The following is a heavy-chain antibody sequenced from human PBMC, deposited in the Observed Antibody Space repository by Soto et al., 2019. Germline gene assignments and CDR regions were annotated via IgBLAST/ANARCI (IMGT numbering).Heavy chain of an antibody. Sequence: QVQLVESGGGVVQPGRSLRLSCAASGFTFSSYAIHWVRQAPGKGLEWVAVISYDGSNKYYADSVKGRFTISRDNSKNTLYLQMNSLRAEDTAVYYCARDSSGWPNSFDYWGQGTLVTVSS. J-gene: IGHJ4*02. V-gene: IGHV3-30-3*01. CDR3: ARDSSGWPNSFDY. CDR1: GFTFSSYA. D-gene: IGHD6-19*01. CDR2: ISYDGSNK.